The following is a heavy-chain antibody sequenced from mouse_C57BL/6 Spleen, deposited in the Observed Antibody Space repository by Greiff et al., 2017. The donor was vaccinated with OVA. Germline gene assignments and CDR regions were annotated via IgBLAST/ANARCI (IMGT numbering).Heavy chain of an antibody. CDR1: GYAFSSYW. J-gene: IGHJ2*01. V-gene: IGHV1-80*01. CDR3: ARPDSSGRYYFDY. D-gene: IGHD3-2*02. Sequence: QVQLKQSGAELVKPGASVKISCKASGYAFSSYWMNWVKQRPGKGLEWIGQIYPGDGDTNYNGKFKGKATLTADKSSSTAYMRLSSLTSEDSAVYFCARPDSSGRYYFDYWGQGTTLTVSS. CDR2: IYPGDGDT.